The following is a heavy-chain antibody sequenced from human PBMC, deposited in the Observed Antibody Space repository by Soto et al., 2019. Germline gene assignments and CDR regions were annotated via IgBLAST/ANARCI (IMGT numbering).Heavy chain of an antibody. V-gene: IGHV5-51*01. D-gene: IGHD2-15*01. Sequence: GESLKISCKGSGYSFTSYWIGWVRQMPGKGLEWMGIIYPGDSDTRYSPSFQGQVTISADKSISTAYLQWSSLKASDTAMYYCARQPVAAKGLYYSYYMDVCGKGTTVTVS. J-gene: IGHJ6*03. CDR2: IYPGDSDT. CDR1: GYSFTSYW. CDR3: ARQPVAAKGLYYSYYMDV.